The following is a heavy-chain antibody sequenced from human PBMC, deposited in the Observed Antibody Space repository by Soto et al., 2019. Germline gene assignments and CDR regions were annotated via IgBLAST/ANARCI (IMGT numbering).Heavy chain of an antibody. CDR1: GFHFSDHY. D-gene: IGHD3-16*01. CDR2: IRNKANSYTT. Sequence: PGGSLSLSCAAFGFHFSDHYMDWVRQAPGKGLEWVGRIRNKANSYTTEYAASVKGRFTISRDDSKNSLFLQMNSLKTEDTAVYLLFKGGHMNTPILFYLRGQGTLVPVPS. CDR3: FKGGHMNTPILFYL. V-gene: IGHV3-72*01. J-gene: IGHJ4*01.